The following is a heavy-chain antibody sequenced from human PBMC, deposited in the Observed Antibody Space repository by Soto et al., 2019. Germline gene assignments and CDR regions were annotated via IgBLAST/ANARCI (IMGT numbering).Heavy chain of an antibody. D-gene: IGHD3-3*01. CDR1: GGTFSSYA. Sequence: SVKVSCKASGGTFSSYAISWVRQAPGQGLEWMGGIIPIFGTANYAQKFQGRVTITADESTSTAYMELSSLRSEDTAVYYCAREGTIFGVVPAFNWFDPWGQGTLVTVSS. J-gene: IGHJ5*02. V-gene: IGHV1-69*13. CDR3: AREGTIFGVVPAFNWFDP. CDR2: IIPIFGTA.